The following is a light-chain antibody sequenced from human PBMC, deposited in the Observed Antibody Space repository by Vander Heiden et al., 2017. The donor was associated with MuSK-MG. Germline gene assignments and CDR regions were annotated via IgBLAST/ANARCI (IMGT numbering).Light chain of an antibody. CDR1: QTVFTSPNGKQY. Sequence: IVMPQSPHLVAVSLGQRATINCKSSQTVFTSPNGKQYLAWYQQRPGQPPRLLISWASTRESGVPDRFRGSGSGTDFTLTISGLQAEDVATYYCQQYFSNPLFTFGPGTKVEI. CDR3: QQYFSNPLFT. V-gene: IGKV4-1*01. J-gene: IGKJ3*01. CDR2: WAS.